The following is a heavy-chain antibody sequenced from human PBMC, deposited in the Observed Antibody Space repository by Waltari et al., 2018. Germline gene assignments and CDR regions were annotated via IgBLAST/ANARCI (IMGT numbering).Heavy chain of an antibody. CDR2: IIPTFGTA. J-gene: IGHJ3*02. Sequence: QVQLVQSGAEVKKPGSSVKVSCKASGGTFSSYAISWVRQAPGQGLEWMGRIIPTFGTANYAQSVQGRVTITADKATSTAYMELSSLRSEDTAVYYCAREMEDIVVVVAATPGGAFDIWGQGTMVTVSS. V-gene: IGHV1-69*08. CDR3: AREMEDIVVVVAATPGGAFDI. D-gene: IGHD2-15*01. CDR1: GGTFSSYA.